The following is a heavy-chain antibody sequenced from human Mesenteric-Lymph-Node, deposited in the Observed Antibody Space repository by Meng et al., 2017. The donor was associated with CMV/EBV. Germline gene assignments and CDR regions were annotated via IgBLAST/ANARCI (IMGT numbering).Heavy chain of an antibody. Sequence: GGSLRLSCTGSGFTFADYGVSWVRQAPGEGLEWVGFSRTKARDDTPQYVASVRGRFTISRDDSKNVAYLQMDGLKTEDTAVYYCTVTSGYDFHFDYWGQGTLVTVSS. V-gene: IGHV3-49*04. CDR2: SRTKARDDTP. J-gene: IGHJ4*02. D-gene: IGHD5-12*01. CDR3: TVTSGYDFHFDY. CDR1: GFTFADYG.